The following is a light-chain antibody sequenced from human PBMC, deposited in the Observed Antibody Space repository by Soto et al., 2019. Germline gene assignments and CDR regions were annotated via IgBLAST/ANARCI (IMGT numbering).Light chain of an antibody. Sequence: EVVLTQSPGTLSLSPGERASLSCRASQSVSNSFLAWYQQKAGQSPRLLIYAASARAIGIPDRFSGSGSGTDFTLTISRLEHEHFAVYYCQQYGHSPRTFGQATTV. CDR3: QQYGHSPRT. J-gene: IGKJ1*01. V-gene: IGKV3-20*01. CDR1: QSVSNSF. CDR2: AAS.